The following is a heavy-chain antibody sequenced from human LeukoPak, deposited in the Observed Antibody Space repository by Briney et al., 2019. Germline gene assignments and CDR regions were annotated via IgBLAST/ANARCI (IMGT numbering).Heavy chain of an antibody. Sequence: SETLSLTCTVPGGSISSSSYYWGWIRQPPGKGLEWIGSIYYSGSTYYNPSLKSRVTISVDTSKNQFSLKLSSVTAADTAVYYCARGGEGFSGYDLGAYYYYYYYMDVWGKGTTVTVSS. J-gene: IGHJ6*03. CDR2: IYYSGST. D-gene: IGHD5-12*01. V-gene: IGHV4-39*07. CDR3: ARGGEGFSGYDLGAYYYYYYYMDV. CDR1: GGSISSSSYY.